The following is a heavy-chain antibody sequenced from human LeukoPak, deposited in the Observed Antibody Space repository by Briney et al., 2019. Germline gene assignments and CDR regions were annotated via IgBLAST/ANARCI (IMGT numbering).Heavy chain of an antibody. D-gene: IGHD3-10*01. CDR2: IRYDGSNK. CDR3: AKEESYYYGSGSYYYFDY. J-gene: IGHJ4*02. Sequence: GGSLRLSCAASGFTFSSYGMHWVRQAPGKGLEWVAFIRYDGSNKYYADSVKGRFTISRDNSKNTLYLQMNSPRAEDTAVYYCAKEESYYYGSGSYYYFDYWGQGTLVTVSS. V-gene: IGHV3-30*02. CDR1: GFTFSSYG.